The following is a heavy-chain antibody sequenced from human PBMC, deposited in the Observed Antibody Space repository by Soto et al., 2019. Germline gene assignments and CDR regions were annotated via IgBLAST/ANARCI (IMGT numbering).Heavy chain of an antibody. V-gene: IGHV3-23*01. CDR1: GFTFISYA. D-gene: IGHD3-16*02. J-gene: IGHJ4*02. CDR3: AKDYHYDYIWGSYRYNYFDY. CDR2: ISGSGGST. Sequence: GGSLRLSCAASGFTFISYAMSWVRQAPGKGLEWVSAISGSGGSTYYADSVKGRFTISRDNSKNTLYLQMNSLRAEDTAVYYCAKDYHYDYIWGSYRYNYFDYWGQGTLVTVSS.